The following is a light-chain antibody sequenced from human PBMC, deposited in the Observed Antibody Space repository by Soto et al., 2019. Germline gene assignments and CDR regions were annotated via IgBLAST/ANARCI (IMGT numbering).Light chain of an antibody. Sequence: QSALTQPASVSGSPGQSITISCTGTSSDVGGYNYVSWYQQHPGKAPKLMIYEVSNRPSGVSNRFSGSKSGNTASLTISWLQAEDEADYYCNSXXXXSXLGFGGGTKLTVL. CDR3: NSXXXXSXLG. V-gene: IGLV2-14*01. CDR1: SSDVGGYNY. CDR2: EVS. J-gene: IGLJ2*01.